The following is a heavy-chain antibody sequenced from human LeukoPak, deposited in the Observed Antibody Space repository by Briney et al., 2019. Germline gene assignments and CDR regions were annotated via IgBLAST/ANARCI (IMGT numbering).Heavy chain of an antibody. V-gene: IGHV3-7*01. CDR3: ARECDIVVVPAATEFDY. D-gene: IGHD2-2*01. CDR2: IKQDGSEK. CDR1: GFTFSSYW. J-gene: IGHJ4*02. Sequence: GGSLRLSCAASGFTFSSYWMSWVRQAPGKGLEWVANIKQDGSEKYYVDSVKGRFTISRDNAKNSLCLQMNSLRAEDTAVYYCARECDIVVVPAATEFDYWGQGTLVTVSS.